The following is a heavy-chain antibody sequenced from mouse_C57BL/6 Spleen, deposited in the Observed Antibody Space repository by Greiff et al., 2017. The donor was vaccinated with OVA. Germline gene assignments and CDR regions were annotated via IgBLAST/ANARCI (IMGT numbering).Heavy chain of an antibody. Sequence: EVKLQESGPELVKPGDSVKISCKASGYSFTGYFMNWVMQSHGKSLEWIGRINPYNGDTFYNQKFKGKATLTVDKSSSTAHMELRSLTSEDSAVYYCARSRDYDYDWYFDVWGTGTTVTVSS. CDR1: GYSFTGYF. CDR3: ARSRDYDYDWYFDV. D-gene: IGHD2-4*01. CDR2: INPYNGDT. V-gene: IGHV1-20*01. J-gene: IGHJ1*03.